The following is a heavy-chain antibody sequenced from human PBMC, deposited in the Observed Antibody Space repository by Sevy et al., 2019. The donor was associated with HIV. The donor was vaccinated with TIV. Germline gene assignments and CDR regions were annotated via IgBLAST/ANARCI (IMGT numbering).Heavy chain of an antibody. D-gene: IGHD2-15*01. CDR3: ARVGIVVGGAFDI. Sequence: GGSLRLSCAASGFTFSSYAMNWVRQTPGKGLEWVSSISRSGGSTNYADSMKGHFTISRDNSKNTLYLQMNSLRAEDTAVYYCARVGIVVGGAFDIWGQGTMVTVSS. J-gene: IGHJ3*02. CDR1: GFTFSSYA. CDR2: ISRSGGST. V-gene: IGHV3-23*01.